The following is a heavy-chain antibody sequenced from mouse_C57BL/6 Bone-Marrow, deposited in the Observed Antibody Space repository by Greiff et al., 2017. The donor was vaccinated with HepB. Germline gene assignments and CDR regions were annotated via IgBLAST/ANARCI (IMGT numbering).Heavy chain of an antibody. D-gene: IGHD1-1*01. J-gene: IGHJ1*03. CDR3: ARCPFYDYGSRYFDV. CDR1: GYSITSDY. V-gene: IGHV3-8*01. Sequence: EVQRVESGPGLAKPSQTLSLTCSVTGYSITSDYWNWIRKFPGNKLEYMGYISYSGSTYYNPSLKSRISITRDTSKNQYYLQLNSVTTEDTATYYCARCPFYDYGSRYFDVWGTGTTVTVSS. CDR2: ISYSGST.